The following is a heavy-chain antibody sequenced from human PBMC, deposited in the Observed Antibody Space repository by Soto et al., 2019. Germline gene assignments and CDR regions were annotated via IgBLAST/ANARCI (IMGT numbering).Heavy chain of an antibody. CDR3: ARESVLLWFGEPLRTFDI. CDR2: ISAYNGNT. Sequence: ASVKVSCKASGYTFTSYGISWVRQAPGQGLEWMGWISAYNGNTNYARKLQGRVTMTTDTSTSTAYMELRSLRSDDTAVYYCARESVLLWFGEPLRTFDIWDQGTMVTVSS. CDR1: GYTFTSYG. V-gene: IGHV1-18*01. D-gene: IGHD3-10*01. J-gene: IGHJ3*02.